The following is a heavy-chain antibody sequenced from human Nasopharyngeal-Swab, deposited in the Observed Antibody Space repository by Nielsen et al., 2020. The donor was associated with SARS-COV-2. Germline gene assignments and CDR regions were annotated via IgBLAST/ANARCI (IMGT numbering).Heavy chain of an antibody. V-gene: IGHV3-48*02. D-gene: IGHD1-26*01. CDR2: ITSSSATK. CDR1: GLIFSDYS. J-gene: IGHJ4*02. CDR3: VREFEATGATYLDY. Sequence: GESLKISCAASGLIFSDYSMDWVRQAPGKGLEWVSYITSSSATKYYADSVKGRFTVSRDNAKNSLYLQMSSLRDDDTAVYYCVREFEATGATYLDYWGLGTLVTVSS.